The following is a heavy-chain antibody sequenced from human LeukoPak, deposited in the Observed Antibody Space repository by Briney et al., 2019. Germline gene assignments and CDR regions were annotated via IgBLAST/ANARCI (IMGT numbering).Heavy chain of an antibody. CDR2: IYYSGST. Sequence: SETLSLTCTVSGGSISSSSYYWGWIRQPPGTGLEWIGSIYYSGSTYYNPSLKSRVTISVDTSKNQFSLKLSSVTAADTAVYYCARSVLPSSSWHYYYYYGMDVWGQGTTVTASS. J-gene: IGHJ6*02. CDR1: GGSISSSSYY. D-gene: IGHD6-13*01. CDR3: ARSVLPSSSWHYYYYYGMDV. V-gene: IGHV4-39*07.